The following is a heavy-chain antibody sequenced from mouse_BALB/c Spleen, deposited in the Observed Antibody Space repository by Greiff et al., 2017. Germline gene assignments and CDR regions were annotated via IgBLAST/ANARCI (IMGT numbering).Heavy chain of an antibody. CDR2: ISSGSSTI. CDR3: ARPADYYGSSYGYAMDY. J-gene: IGHJ4*01. V-gene: IGHV5-17*02. CDR1: GFTFSSFG. D-gene: IGHD1-1*01. Sequence: EVQLVESGGGLVQPGGSRKLSCAASGFTFSSFGMHWVRQAPEKGLEWVAYISSGSSTIYYADTVKGRFTISRDNPKNTLFLQMTSLRSEDTAMYYCARPADYYGSSYGYAMDYWGQGTSVTVSS.